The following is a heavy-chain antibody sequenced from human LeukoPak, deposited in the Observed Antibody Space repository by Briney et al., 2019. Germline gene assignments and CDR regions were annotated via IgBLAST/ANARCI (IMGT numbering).Heavy chain of an antibody. CDR1: GYTFTGYY. J-gene: IGHJ5*02. CDR3: ARVIAAAGDNWFDP. V-gene: IGHV1-2*02. CDR2: INPNSGGT. Sequence: GASVKVSRKASGYTFTGYYMHWVRQAPGQGLEWMGWINPNSGGTNYAQKFQGRVTMTRDTSISTAYMELSRLRSDDTAVYYCARVIAAAGDNWFDPWGQGTLVTVSS. D-gene: IGHD6-13*01.